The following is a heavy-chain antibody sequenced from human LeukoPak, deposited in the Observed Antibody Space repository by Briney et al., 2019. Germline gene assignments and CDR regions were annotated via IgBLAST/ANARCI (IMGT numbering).Heavy chain of an antibody. CDR2: VSGDGRTT. V-gene: IGHV3-23*01. CDR1: GFSFSSYA. D-gene: IGHD1-26*01. J-gene: IGHJ4*02. CDR3: AKDSVVRNTGSYYFAS. Sequence: PGGSLRLSCVASGFSFSSYAMSWVRQAPGKGLEWVSAVSGDGRTTHYVDSVKGRFTISRDNSRNTLYLQMSSLRAEDTAIYYCAKDSVVRNTGSYYFASWGQGTLVTVSS.